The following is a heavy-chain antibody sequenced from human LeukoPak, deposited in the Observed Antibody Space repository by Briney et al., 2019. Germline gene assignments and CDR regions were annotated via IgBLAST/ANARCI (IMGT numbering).Heavy chain of an antibody. CDR1: GDSVSSNSAA. Sequence: SQTLSLTCAISGDSVSSNSAAWNWIRQSPSRGLEWLGRTYCRSKWYNNYAVSVKSRITINADTSKNQFSLQLSSVTPDDTAVYYCANLIAAAGSLMDVWGQGTTVTVSS. D-gene: IGHD6-13*01. CDR2: TYCRSKWYN. V-gene: IGHV6-1*01. J-gene: IGHJ6*02. CDR3: ANLIAAAGSLMDV.